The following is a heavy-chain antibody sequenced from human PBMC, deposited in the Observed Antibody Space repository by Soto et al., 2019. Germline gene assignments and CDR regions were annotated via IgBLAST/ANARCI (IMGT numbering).Heavy chain of an antibody. CDR3: XXXXXXXXXXXXXYYGLDV. CDR2: ISGRGGST. J-gene: IGHJ6*02. V-gene: IGHV3-23*01. Sequence: EVQLLESGGGLVQPGGSLRLSCTASGFTFSNYAMSWVRXXPXXXXEWVSAISGRGGSTYYADSVKGRFTISRDNSKNXXFLXXXXXXXXXXXXXXXXXXXXXXXXXXXXYYGLDVWGQGTTVTVSS. CDR1: GFTFSNYA.